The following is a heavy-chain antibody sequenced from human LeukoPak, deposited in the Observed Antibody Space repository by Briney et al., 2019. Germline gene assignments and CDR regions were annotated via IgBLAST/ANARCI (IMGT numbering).Heavy chain of an antibody. CDR2: ISAYNGNT. CDR3: AIDLPTRTEQQLVRSYYYYGMDV. CDR1: VYTFSSYG. Sequence: ASVNVSCKASVYTFSSYGISWVRQAPGQGLEWMGWISAYNGNTNYAQKLQGRVTMTTDTSTSTAYTELRSLRSDDTAVYYCAIDLPTRTEQQLVRSYYYYGMDVWGQGTTVTVSS. V-gene: IGHV1-18*01. D-gene: IGHD6-13*01. J-gene: IGHJ6*02.